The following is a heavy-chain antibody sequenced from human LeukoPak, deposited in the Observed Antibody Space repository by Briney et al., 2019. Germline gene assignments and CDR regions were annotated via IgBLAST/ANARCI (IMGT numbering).Heavy chain of an antibody. V-gene: IGHV4-34*01. CDR1: GGSFSDYC. J-gene: IGHJ5*02. CDR2: INHRGSM. CDR3: AGLSPDWFDP. Sequence: KPSETLSLTCTVYGGSFSDYCWTWIRQPPGKGLEWIGEINHRGSMNYKPSLKSRVTISVDTSKNQFSLKLSSVTAADTALYYCAGLSPDWFDPWGQGTLVTVSS.